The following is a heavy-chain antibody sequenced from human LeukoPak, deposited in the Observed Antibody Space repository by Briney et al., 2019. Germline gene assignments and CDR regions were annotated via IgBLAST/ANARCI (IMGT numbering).Heavy chain of an antibody. CDR3: AKDQGSVAYGGNSVNY. CDR1: GFTFSSYG. V-gene: IGHV3-30*18. J-gene: IGHJ4*02. CDR2: ISYDGSNK. D-gene: IGHD4-23*01. Sequence: PGGSLRLSCAASGFTFSSYGMHWVRQAPGKGLEWVAVISYDGSNKYYADSVKGRFTISRDNSKNTLYLQMNSLRADDTAVYYCAKDQGSVAYGGNSVNYWGQGTLVTVSS.